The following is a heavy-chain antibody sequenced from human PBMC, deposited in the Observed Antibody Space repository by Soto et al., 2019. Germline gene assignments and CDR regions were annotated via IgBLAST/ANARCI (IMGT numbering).Heavy chain of an antibody. CDR1: RFTVSNNY. V-gene: IGHV3-53*01. CDR3: ARGLKIRHDAFDL. Sequence: GGSTRLSCAPSRFTVSNNYMNWVRQAPGKGLEWVSIIYSDGSTYYADYVKGRFTISRDNSKNTLYLQMDSLRAEDTAVYFCARGLKIRHDAFDLWGPGTMVTVSS. J-gene: IGHJ3*01. CDR2: IYSDGST. D-gene: IGHD3-22*01.